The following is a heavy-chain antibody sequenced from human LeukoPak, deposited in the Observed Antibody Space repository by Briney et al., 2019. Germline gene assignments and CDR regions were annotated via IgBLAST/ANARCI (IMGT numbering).Heavy chain of an antibody. V-gene: IGHV3-21*01. Sequence: GGSLRLSCAASGFTFSSYSMNWVRQAPGKGLEWVSFITRSSNYIYYADSVKGRFTISRDNAKNSLYLQMNSLRAEDTAVYYCAKCLGEWSPSNDAFDIWGQGTMVTVSS. D-gene: IGHD3-3*01. CDR1: GFTFSSYS. J-gene: IGHJ3*02. CDR3: AKCLGEWSPSNDAFDI. CDR2: ITRSSNYI.